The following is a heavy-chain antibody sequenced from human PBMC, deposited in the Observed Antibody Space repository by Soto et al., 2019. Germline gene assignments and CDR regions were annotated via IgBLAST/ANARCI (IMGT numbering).Heavy chain of an antibody. CDR1: GGSISNDGYY. D-gene: IGHD2-15*01. CDR2: ILYSGTT. J-gene: IGHJ6*02. V-gene: IGHV4-31*03. Sequence: QVQLQESGPGLVKPSQTLSLICTVSGGSISNDGYYWSWIRQHPGKGLEWIGYILYSGTTYYNPSLKSSITMSVATSKNQFSLKLHSLTAADTAVYYCVGDHVVTAHYYGMDVWGQGTTVTISS. CDR3: VGDHVVTAHYYGMDV.